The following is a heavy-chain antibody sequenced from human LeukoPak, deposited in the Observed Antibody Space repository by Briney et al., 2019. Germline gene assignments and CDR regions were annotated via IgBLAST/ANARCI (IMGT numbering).Heavy chain of an antibody. Sequence: SETLSLTCAVYGGSFSGYYWSWIRQPPGKGLEWIGEINHSGSTNYNPSLKSRVTISVDTSKNQFSLKLSSVTAADTAVYYCARQGLYDSSDFWTFQHWGQGTLVTVSS. J-gene: IGHJ1*01. CDR1: GGSFSGYY. CDR2: INHSGST. V-gene: IGHV4-34*01. CDR3: ARQGLYDSSDFWTFQH. D-gene: IGHD3/OR15-3a*01.